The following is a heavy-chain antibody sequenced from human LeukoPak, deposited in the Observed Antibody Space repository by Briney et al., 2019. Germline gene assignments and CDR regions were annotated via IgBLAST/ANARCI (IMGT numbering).Heavy chain of an antibody. CDR1: GFTFSSYA. CDR3: AKYGSDSGAYYYFDY. CDR2: ISGSGGST. Sequence: GGSLRLSCVASGFTFSSYAMSWVRQAPGKGLEWVSGISGSGGSTYYADSVRGRFTLSRGNSKNTLYLQMNSLRAEDTAVYYCAKYGSDSGAYYYFDYWGQGTLVTVSS. D-gene: IGHD3-22*01. J-gene: IGHJ4*02. V-gene: IGHV3-23*01.